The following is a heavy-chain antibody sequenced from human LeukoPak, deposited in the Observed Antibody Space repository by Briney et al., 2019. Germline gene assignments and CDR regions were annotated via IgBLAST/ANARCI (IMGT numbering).Heavy chain of an antibody. D-gene: IGHD3-22*01. Sequence: GGSLRLSCAASGFTFSNYAMSWVRLAPGKGLEWVSAISGSGGSTYYADSVKGRFTISRDNSKNTLYLQMNSLRAEDTAVYYCAKDRDYYDSSGYFDYWGQGTLVTVSS. V-gene: IGHV3-23*01. CDR2: ISGSGGST. CDR1: GFTFSNYA. CDR3: AKDRDYYDSSGYFDY. J-gene: IGHJ4*02.